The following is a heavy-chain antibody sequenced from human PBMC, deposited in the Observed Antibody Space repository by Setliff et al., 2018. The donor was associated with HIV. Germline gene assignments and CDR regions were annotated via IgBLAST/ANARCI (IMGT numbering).Heavy chain of an antibody. Sequence: SETLSLTCTIAGGTFGFYRWIGIRQSAGRGLEWIGRIDSSGTTDDNASPKGRVAISVDTSRNQFSLRVTSVTAADTAVYSCARDRHSSGLGSYGPWGPGILVTVSS. CDR2: IDSSGTT. J-gene: IGHJ5*02. V-gene: IGHV4-4*07. CDR3: ARDRHSSGLGSYGP. CDR1: GGTFGFYR. D-gene: IGHD3-10*01.